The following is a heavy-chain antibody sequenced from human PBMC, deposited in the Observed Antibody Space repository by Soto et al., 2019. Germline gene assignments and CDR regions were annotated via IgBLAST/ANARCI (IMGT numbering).Heavy chain of an antibody. J-gene: IGHJ4*02. Sequence: QVQLVQSGAEVKKPGASVKVSCKASGYTFTSYAIHWVRQAPGQRLEWMGWINAGNGNTKYSQKFQGRVTITRDTSASTAYMELSSLRSEDTAVYYCVWGGYRYTEVSDYWGQGTLVTVSS. D-gene: IGHD3-16*02. CDR3: VWGGYRYTEVSDY. V-gene: IGHV1-3*01. CDR2: INAGNGNT. CDR1: GYTFTSYA.